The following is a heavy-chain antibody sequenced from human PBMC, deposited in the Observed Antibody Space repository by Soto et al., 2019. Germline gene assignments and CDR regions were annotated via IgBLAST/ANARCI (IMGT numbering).Heavy chain of an antibody. V-gene: IGHV1-69*01. Sequence: QVQLVQSGAEVKKPGSSVNVSCKASGGTFSSYSINLVRQAPGQGLEWMGEIIPIFGTANYAQQFQGRVTITADESTSTAYMELSSLRSEDTAVYYCARDGGRHSGGIDYWGQGTLVTVSS. J-gene: IGHJ4*02. D-gene: IGHD1-26*01. CDR1: GGTFSSYS. CDR3: ARDGGRHSGGIDY. CDR2: IIPIFGTA.